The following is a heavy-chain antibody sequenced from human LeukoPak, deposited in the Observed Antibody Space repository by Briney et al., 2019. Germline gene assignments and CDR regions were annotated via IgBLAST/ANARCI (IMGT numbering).Heavy chain of an antibody. V-gene: IGHV4-39*01. CDR1: GGSISSSGYY. CDR3: ARPIRWGYDYSSRDAFDI. D-gene: IGHD5-12*01. J-gene: IGHJ3*02. Sequence: SETLSLTCTVSGGSISSSGYYWGWIRQPPGKGLEWIGSIYYSGSTYYNPSLKSRVTISVDTSKNQFSLKLSSVTAADTAVYYCARPIRWGYDYSSRDAFDIWCQGTMVTVSS. CDR2: IYYSGST.